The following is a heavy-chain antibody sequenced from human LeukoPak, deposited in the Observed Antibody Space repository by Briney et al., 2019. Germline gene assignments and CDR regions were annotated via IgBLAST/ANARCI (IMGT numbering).Heavy chain of an antibody. J-gene: IGHJ4*02. V-gene: IGHV3-23*01. CDR2: ISGSGGST. Sequence: PGGSLRLSCAASGFTFSSYAMSWVRQAPGKGLEWVSAISGSGGSTYYADSVKGRFTISRDNSKNTLYLQMNSLRAEDTAVYYRAKKPYYYDHPRAGGQGTPVNVSS. CDR1: GFTFSSYA. CDR3: AKKPYYYDHPRA. D-gene: IGHD3-22*01.